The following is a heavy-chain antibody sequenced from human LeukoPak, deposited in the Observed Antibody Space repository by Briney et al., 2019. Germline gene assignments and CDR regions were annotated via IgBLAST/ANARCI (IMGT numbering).Heavy chain of an antibody. D-gene: IGHD3-10*01. J-gene: IGHJ6*03. CDR3: ARGPYYYGPGSGDYYYYMDV. CDR1: GYTFTGYY. V-gene: IGHV1-2*02. Sequence: ASVKVSCKASGYTFTGYYMHWVRQAPGQGLEWMGWINPNSGGTNYAQKFQGRVTMTRDTSISTAYMELSRLRSDDTAVYYCARGPYYYGPGSGDYYYYMDVWGKGTTVTISS. CDR2: INPNSGGT.